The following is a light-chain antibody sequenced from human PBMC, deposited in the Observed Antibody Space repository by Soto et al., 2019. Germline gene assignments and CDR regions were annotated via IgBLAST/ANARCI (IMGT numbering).Light chain of an antibody. V-gene: IGLV1-44*01. CDR1: SSNLGDNT. CDR3: AAWDASLDGYV. Sequence: QSLLTQPLSASGTPGQRVTISCSTSSSNLGDNTVNWYQHVPGTAPKLPIYSYDQRPSGVPDRFSGSKSGTSASLAISVLQSEDEADYYCAAWDASLDGYVFGTGTKVTVL. J-gene: IGLJ1*01. CDR2: SYD.